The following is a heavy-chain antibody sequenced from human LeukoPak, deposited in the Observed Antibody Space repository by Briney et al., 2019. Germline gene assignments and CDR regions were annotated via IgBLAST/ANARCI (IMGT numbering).Heavy chain of an antibody. J-gene: IGHJ4*02. CDR1: GGTFSSYA. Sequence: ASVKVSCKASGGTFSSYAISWVRQAPGQGLEWMGGIIPIFGTANYAQKFQGRVTITADESTSTAYMELSSLRSEDTAVYYCARDSSPGVATAFDYWGQGTLVTVSS. CDR3: ARDSSPGVATAFDY. D-gene: IGHD5-18*01. CDR2: IIPIFGTA. V-gene: IGHV1-69*01.